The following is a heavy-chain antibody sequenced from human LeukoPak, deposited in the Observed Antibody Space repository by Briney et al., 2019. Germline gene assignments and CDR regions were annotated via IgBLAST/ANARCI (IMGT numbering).Heavy chain of an antibody. CDR2: INWNGGST. Sequence: PGGSLRLSCAASGFTFDDYGMSWVRQAPGKGLEWVSGINWNGGSTGYADSVKGRFTISRDNAKNSLYLQMNSLRAEDTAVYYCASPLQWRVRGAYSYWGQGTLVTVSS. V-gene: IGHV3-20*04. CDR3: ASPLQWRVRGAYSY. CDR1: GFTFDDYG. J-gene: IGHJ4*02. D-gene: IGHD6-19*01.